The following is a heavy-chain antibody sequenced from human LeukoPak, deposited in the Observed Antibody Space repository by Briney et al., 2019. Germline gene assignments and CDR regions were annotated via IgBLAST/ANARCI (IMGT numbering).Heavy chain of an antibody. D-gene: IGHD3-10*01. V-gene: IGHV3-48*01. CDR3: AIGGTMVRGGTSDY. CDR1: GFTFISYS. J-gene: IGHJ4*02. CDR2: ISSSSSTI. Sequence: GGSLRLSCAASGFTFISYSMNWVRQAPGKGLEWVSYISSSSSTIYYADSVKGRFTISRDNAKNSLYLQMNSLRAEDTAVYYCAIGGTMVRGGTSDYWGQGTLVTVSS.